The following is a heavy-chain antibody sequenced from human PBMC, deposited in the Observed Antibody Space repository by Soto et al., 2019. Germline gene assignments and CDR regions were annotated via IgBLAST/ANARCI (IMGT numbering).Heavy chain of an antibody. D-gene: IGHD3-10*01. V-gene: IGHV3-74*03. CDR2: INGDGSSI. CDR1: GFTFSSYW. CDR3: GRGVEVWFGDPNWFDP. Sequence: EVQLVESGGGLVQPGGSLRLSCATSGFTFSSYWMHWVRQAPGKGLVWVSRINGDGSSITYADSVKGRFAVSRDNAKNVLYLQMNSLRAEDTAVYYCGRGVEVWFGDPNWFDPWGQGTLVTVSS. J-gene: IGHJ5*02.